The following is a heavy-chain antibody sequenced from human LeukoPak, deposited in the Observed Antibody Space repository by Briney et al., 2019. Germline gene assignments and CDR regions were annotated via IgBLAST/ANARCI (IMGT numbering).Heavy chain of an antibody. Sequence: SETLSLTCTVSGGSISCGDYYWSWIRQPPGKGLKWIGYIFYSGNTYYNPSLKSRVPISVDTSKNRFSLRLSSVTAADTAVYYCARKRYYDSSGYSWGQGTLVTVSS. CDR1: GGSISCGDYY. D-gene: IGHD3-22*01. CDR3: ARKRYYDSSGYS. V-gene: IGHV4-30-4*01. CDR2: IFYSGNT. J-gene: IGHJ5*02.